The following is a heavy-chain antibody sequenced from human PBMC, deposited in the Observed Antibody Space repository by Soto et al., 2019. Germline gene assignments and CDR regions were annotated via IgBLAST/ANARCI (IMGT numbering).Heavy chain of an antibody. CDR3: ARSSDYDILTAGMDV. CDR2: IIPIFGTA. V-gene: IGHV1-69*13. J-gene: IGHJ6*02. D-gene: IGHD3-9*01. Sequence: SVKVSCKASGGTFSSYAISWVRQAPGQGLEWMGGIIPIFGTANYAQKFQGRVTITADESTSTAYMELSSLRSEDTAVYYCARSSDYDILTAGMDVWGQGTTVTVSS. CDR1: GGTFSSYA.